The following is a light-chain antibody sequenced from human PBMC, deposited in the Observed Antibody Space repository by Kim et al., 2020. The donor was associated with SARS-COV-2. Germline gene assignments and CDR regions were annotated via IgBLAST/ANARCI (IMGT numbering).Light chain of an antibody. J-gene: IGLJ3*02. CDR2: GDN. CDR3: QSYDSSNWV. V-gene: IGLV6-57*01. Sequence: NFMLTQPHSVSESPGKTVTISCTRSSGSIASNYVQWYQQRPGSSPTTVIYGDNQRPSGVPDRFSGSIDSSSNSASLTISGLKTEDEADYYCQSYDSSNWVFGGGTKSPS. CDR1: SGSIASNY.